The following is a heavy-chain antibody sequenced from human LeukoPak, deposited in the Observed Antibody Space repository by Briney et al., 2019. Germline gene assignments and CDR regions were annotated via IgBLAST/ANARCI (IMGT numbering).Heavy chain of an antibody. V-gene: IGHV3-23*01. J-gene: IGHJ4*02. CDR1: GFTFNTYG. CDR2: ISNSGAST. Sequence: GGALRLSCAAFGFTFNTYGMSWVRQAPGKGLEWVSAISNSGASTYYADSVTGRFTISRDNSKNTLYLQMNSLRAEDTAVYYCAKSGYNRFDYWGQGTLVTVSS. CDR3: AKSGYNRFDY. D-gene: IGHD5-24*01.